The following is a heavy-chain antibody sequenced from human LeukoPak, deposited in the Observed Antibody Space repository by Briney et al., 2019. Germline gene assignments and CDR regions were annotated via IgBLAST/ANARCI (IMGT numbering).Heavy chain of an antibody. Sequence: ASVKVSCKVSGYTLTELSMHWVRQAPGKGLEWMGGFDPEDGETIYAQKFQGRVTMTEDTSTDTAYMELSSLRSEDTAAYYCATDRLGGYYSLDAFDIWGQGTMVTVSS. CDR3: ATDRLGGYYSLDAFDI. J-gene: IGHJ3*02. D-gene: IGHD3-22*01. CDR1: GYTLTELS. CDR2: FDPEDGET. V-gene: IGHV1-24*01.